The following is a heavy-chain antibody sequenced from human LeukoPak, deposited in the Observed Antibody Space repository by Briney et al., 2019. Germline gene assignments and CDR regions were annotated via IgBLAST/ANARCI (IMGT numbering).Heavy chain of an antibody. Sequence: GGSLRLSCAASEFTFSTYSMNWVRQAPGKGLEWVSSISSGSTYIYYADSVKGRFTISRDNAKNSLYLQMNSLRAEDTAVYYCARRAGAYSHPYDYWGQGTLVTVSS. CDR1: EFTFSTYS. D-gene: IGHD4/OR15-4a*01. V-gene: IGHV3-21*01. J-gene: IGHJ4*02. CDR3: ARRAGAYSHPYDY. CDR2: ISSGSTYI.